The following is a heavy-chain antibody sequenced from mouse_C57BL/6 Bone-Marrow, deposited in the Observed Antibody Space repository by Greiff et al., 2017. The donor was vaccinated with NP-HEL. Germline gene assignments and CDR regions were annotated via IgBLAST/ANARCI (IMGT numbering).Heavy chain of an antibody. J-gene: IGHJ4*01. Sequence: QVQLQQSDAELVKPGASVKISCKVSGYTFTDHTIHWMKQRPEQGLEWIGYIYPRAGSTKYNEKFKGKATLTADKYYRPAYMQLNSLTSEDAAVYFFARFIDGYAMDYWGQGTSVTVSS. V-gene: IGHV1-78*01. D-gene: IGHD2-3*01. CDR3: ARFIDGYAMDY. CDR1: GYTFTDHT. CDR2: IYPRAGST.